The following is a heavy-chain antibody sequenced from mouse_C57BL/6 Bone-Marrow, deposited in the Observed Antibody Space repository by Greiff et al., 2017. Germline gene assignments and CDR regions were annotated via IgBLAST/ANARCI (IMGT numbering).Heavy chain of an antibody. CDR3: ARKRIVAD. CDR2: IYPGSGNT. CDR1: GYTFTDYY. Sequence: VKLQQSGAELVRPGASVKLSCKASGYTFTDYYINWVKQRPGQGLEWIARIYPGSGNTYYNEKFKGKATLTAEKSSSTAYMQLSSLTSEDSAVYFCARKRIVADWGQGTLVTVSA. V-gene: IGHV1-76*01. D-gene: IGHD2-5*01. J-gene: IGHJ3*01.